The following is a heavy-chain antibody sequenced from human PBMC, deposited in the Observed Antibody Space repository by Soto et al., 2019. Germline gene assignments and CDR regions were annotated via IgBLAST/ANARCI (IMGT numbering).Heavy chain of an antibody. CDR3: ATSPGWLGEGSGGLDV. V-gene: IGHV1-2*04. D-gene: IGHD3-10*01. Sequence: GASVKVSCKASGYTFNDYCIYWVRQAPGQGLEWVAWINPNGGGTTYAQKFRDWVTVTRDTSIGTAYLELSRLTSDDTAVYYCATSPGWLGEGSGGLDVWGLGATVTVSS. CDR2: INPNGGGT. J-gene: IGHJ6*02. CDR1: GYTFNDYC.